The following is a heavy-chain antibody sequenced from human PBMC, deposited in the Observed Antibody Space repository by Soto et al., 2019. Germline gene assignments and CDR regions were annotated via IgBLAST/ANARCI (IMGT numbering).Heavy chain of an antibody. J-gene: IGHJ4*02. CDR1: GYTFTSYD. Sequence: QVQLVQSGAEVKKPGASVKVSCKASGYTFTSYDINWVRQATGQGLEWMGWMYPNRGNTGSAQKFQGRVTMTRNTSINTGYIVLSSLRSEDTAVYYGARGLLGYWGQGTLVTVSS. D-gene: IGHD3-16*01. CDR2: MYPNRGNT. V-gene: IGHV1-8*01. CDR3: ARGLLGY.